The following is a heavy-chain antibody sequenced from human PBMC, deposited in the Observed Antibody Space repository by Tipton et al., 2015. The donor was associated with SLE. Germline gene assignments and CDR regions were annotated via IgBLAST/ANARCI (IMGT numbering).Heavy chain of an antibody. CDR2: IYYGST. CDR1: GGSITSSIW. D-gene: IGHD6-13*01. V-gene: IGHV4-4*02. J-gene: IGHJ4*02. CDR3: ATRGVRSRWFVY. Sequence: TLSLTCVASGGSITSSIWWTWVRQSPGKGLEWIGEIYYGSTNYNPSLKSRVTISMDKSKKQFSLNVTSVTAADTAVYYCATRGVRSRWFVYWGQGTLVTVSS.